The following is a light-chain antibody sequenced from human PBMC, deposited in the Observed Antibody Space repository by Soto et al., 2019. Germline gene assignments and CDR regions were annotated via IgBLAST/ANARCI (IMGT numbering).Light chain of an antibody. Sequence: DIQMTQSPSTLSASVGDRVTITCRASQSISTRLAWYQQKPGKAPKLLIYDASSLESGVPSRFSGSGSGTEFTLTISSLQPDDFATYYCQQYNSYPITFGQGTRLEI. CDR2: DAS. J-gene: IGKJ5*01. CDR1: QSISTR. CDR3: QQYNSYPIT. V-gene: IGKV1-5*01.